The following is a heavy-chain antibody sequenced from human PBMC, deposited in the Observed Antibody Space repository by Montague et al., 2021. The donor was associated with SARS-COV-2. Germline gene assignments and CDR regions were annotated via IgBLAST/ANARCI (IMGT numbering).Heavy chain of an antibody. J-gene: IGHJ4*02. CDR1: GGSISSYY. D-gene: IGHD3-3*01. V-gene: IGHV4-59*01. Sequence: SETLSLTCTVSGGSISSYYWSWIRQPPGKGLEWIGYIYYSGSTNYKHSLKSRVTISVDTSKNQFSLKLSSVTAADTAVYYCASQVPDFWSGIDYWGQGTLVTVSS. CDR3: ASQVPDFWSGIDY. CDR2: IYYSGST.